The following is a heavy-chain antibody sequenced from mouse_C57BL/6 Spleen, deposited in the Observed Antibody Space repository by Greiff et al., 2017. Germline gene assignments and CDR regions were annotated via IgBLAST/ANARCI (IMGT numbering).Heavy chain of an antibody. CDR2: IWSGGST. Sequence: QVQLKESGPGLVQPSQSLSITCPVSGFSLTSYGVHWVRQPPGKGLEWLGVIWSGGSTDYNAAFISRLSISKDNSKSQVFFKMNSLQADDTAIYYCAKNFPSRAMDYWGQGTSVTVSS. CDR1: GFSLTSYG. J-gene: IGHJ4*01. V-gene: IGHV2-4*01. D-gene: IGHD3-3*01. CDR3: AKNFPSRAMDY.